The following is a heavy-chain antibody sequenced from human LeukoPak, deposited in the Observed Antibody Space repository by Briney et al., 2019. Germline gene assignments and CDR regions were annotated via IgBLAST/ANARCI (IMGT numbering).Heavy chain of an antibody. CDR3: ASGYRDFDY. V-gene: IGHV4-39*01. Sequence: SGTLSLTCTVSGGSISSSSYYWGWIRQPPGKGLEWIGSIYYSGSTYYNPSLKSRVTISVDTSKNQFSLKLSSVTAADTAVYYCASGYRDFDYWGQGTLVTVSS. CDR1: GGSISSSSYY. CDR2: IYYSGST. J-gene: IGHJ4*02. D-gene: IGHD5-18*01.